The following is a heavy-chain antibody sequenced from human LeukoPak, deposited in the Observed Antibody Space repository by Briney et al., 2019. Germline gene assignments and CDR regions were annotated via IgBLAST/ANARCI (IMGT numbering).Heavy chain of an antibody. CDR2: LSGGSSVT. CDR1: GFTFNNYA. J-gene: IGHJ4*02. Sequence: PGGSLRLSCVASGFTFNNYAMGWVRQTPGKGLEWVSILSGGSSVTYHADSVKGRFTISRDNSKNTLYLQRSGLRDEDTAVYYCAKDRDTTSARAGSAFDSWGQGTLVTVSS. CDR3: AKDRDTTSARAGSAFDS. D-gene: IGHD6-19*01. V-gene: IGHV3-23*01.